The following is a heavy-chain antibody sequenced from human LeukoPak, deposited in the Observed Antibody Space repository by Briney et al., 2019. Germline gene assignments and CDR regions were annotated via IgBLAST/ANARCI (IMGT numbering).Heavy chain of an antibody. CDR1: GGSFSGYY. CDR3: ARASAHYGSGSYPYYYYGMDV. J-gene: IGHJ6*02. CDR2: INHSGST. V-gene: IGHV4-34*01. Sequence: SETLSLTCAVYGGSFSGYYWSWIRQPPGKGLEWIGEINHSGSTNYNPSLKSRVTISVDTSKNQFSLKLSSVTAADTAVYYCARASAHYGSGSYPYYYYGMDVWGQGTTVTVSS. D-gene: IGHD3-10*01.